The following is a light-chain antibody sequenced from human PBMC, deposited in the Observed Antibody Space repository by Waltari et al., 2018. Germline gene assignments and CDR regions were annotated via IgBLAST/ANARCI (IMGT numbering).Light chain of an antibody. CDR2: GAS. J-gene: IGKJ1*01. V-gene: IGKV3-20*01. Sequence: EIVLTQSPGTLSLSLGERATLSCRASQSVSRALAWYQQKPGQAPRLLIYGASTRATGIPYRFSGSGSGTDFSLTISRLEPDDFAVYYCQHYLRLPATFGQGTKVEIK. CDR1: QSVSRA. CDR3: QHYLRLPAT.